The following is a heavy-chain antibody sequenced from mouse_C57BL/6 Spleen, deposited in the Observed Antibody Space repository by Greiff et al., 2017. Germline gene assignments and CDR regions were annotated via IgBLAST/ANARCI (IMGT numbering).Heavy chain of an antibody. J-gene: IGHJ4*01. CDR2: IYTGNGYT. Sequence: VQLQQSGAELVRPGSSVKMSCKTSGYTFTSYGINWVKQRPGQGLEWIGYIYTGNGYTEYNEKFKGKGTLTADTSSSTAYMQLSSLTSRESAIYFCARGGKYKEVGAMDYWGQGTSVTVST. CDR3: ARGGKYKEVGAMDY. CDR1: GYTFTSYG. V-gene: IGHV1-58*01. D-gene: IGHD2-1*01.